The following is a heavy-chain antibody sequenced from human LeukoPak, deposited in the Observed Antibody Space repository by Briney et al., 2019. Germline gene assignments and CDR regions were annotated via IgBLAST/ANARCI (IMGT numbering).Heavy chain of an antibody. D-gene: IGHD3-3*01. CDR1: GYTFTGYY. J-gene: IGHJ6*02. CDR2: INPNSGGT. Sequence: ASVTVSCKASGYTFTGYYMHWVRQAPGQGLEWMGWINPNSGGTNYAQKFQGRVPMTRDTSISTAYMELSRLRSDDTAVYYCAREFGYYYYGMDVWGQGTTVTVSS. CDR3: AREFGYYYYGMDV. V-gene: IGHV1-2*02.